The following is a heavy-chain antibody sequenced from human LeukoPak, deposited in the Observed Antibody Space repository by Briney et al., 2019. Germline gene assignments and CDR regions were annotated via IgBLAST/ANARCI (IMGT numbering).Heavy chain of an antibody. V-gene: IGHV3-7*01. CDR1: GFTFSVYW. D-gene: IGHD3-10*01. Sequence: GGSLRLSCAASGFTFSVYWMSWVRQAPGKGLEWVANIKEDGSETYYVDSVKGRFTISRGTAKNSLYLQMNSLRAEDTAVYYCVREDFIMVRGFAFDIWGQGTMVTVSS. CDR2: IKEDGSET. CDR3: VREDFIMVRGFAFDI. J-gene: IGHJ3*02.